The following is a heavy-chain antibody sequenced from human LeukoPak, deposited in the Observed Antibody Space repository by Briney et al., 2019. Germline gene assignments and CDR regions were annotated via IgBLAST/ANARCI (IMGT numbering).Heavy chain of an antibody. CDR1: GFTFSSYW. D-gene: IGHD1-26*01. Sequence: GGSLRLSCAASGFTFSSYWMHWVRQGPGKGLVWMGIIYPGDSDTRYSPSFQGQVTISADKSISTAYLQWSSLKASDTAMYYCARCLWGVWDHFDPWGQGTLVTVSS. CDR3: ARCLWGVWDHFDP. CDR2: IYPGDSDT. J-gene: IGHJ5*02. V-gene: IGHV5-51*01.